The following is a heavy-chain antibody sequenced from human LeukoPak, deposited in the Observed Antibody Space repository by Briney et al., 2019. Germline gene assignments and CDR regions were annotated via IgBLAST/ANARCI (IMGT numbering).Heavy chain of an antibody. Sequence: TLSLTCTVSGYSISSGYYWGWIRQPPGKALEWLARIDWDDDKYYSTSLKTRLTIPKDTSKNQVVLTMTNMDPVDTATYYCARTCSHFDYWGQGTLVTVSS. CDR2: IDWDDDK. CDR3: ARTCSHFDY. D-gene: IGHD2-15*01. J-gene: IGHJ4*02. CDR1: GYSISSGYYW. V-gene: IGHV2-70*11.